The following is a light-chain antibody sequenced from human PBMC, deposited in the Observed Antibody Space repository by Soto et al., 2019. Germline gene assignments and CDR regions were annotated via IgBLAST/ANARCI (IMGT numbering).Light chain of an antibody. CDR3: CSYAGSSLYV. J-gene: IGLJ1*01. CDR1: SSDVGSYNL. CDR2: EGS. Sequence: QAALTRPSSVSGSPGQSITISCTGTSSDVGSYNLVSWYQQHPGKAPKLMIYEGSKRPSGVSNRFSGSKSGNTASLTISGLQAEDEADYYCCSYAGSSLYVFGTGTKVT. V-gene: IGLV2-23*01.